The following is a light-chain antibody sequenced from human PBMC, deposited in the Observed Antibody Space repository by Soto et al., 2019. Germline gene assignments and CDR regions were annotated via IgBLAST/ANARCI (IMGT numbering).Light chain of an antibody. CDR2: DAS. V-gene: IGKV3-11*01. J-gene: IGKJ4*01. CDR3: HKRGHWPS. CDR1: QSLDNY. Sequence: EIVLTQSPATLSLSPGERATLSCRASQSLDNYLAWYQHKPGQAPRLLIYDASTRATDIPARFSGSGSGTDFTLTISSLEPEDFAVYYCHKRGHWPSFGGGTKVEIK.